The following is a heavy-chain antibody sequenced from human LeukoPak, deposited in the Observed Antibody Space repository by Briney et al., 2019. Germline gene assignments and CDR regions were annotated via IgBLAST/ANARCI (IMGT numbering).Heavy chain of an antibody. Sequence: GASVKVSCKASGYTLINYGMSWVRQAPGQGLEWMGWISAYTGDTNYAQKFQGRVSMTTDTSTSTAYMELRSLTSDDTAVYYCARVPDYYASGGFYLDYWGQGTLVTVSS. V-gene: IGHV1-18*01. D-gene: IGHD3-10*01. CDR1: GYTLINYG. CDR2: ISAYTGDT. CDR3: ARVPDYYASGGFYLDY. J-gene: IGHJ4*02.